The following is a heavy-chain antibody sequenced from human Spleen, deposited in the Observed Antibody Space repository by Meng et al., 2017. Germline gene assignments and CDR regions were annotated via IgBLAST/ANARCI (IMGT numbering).Heavy chain of an antibody. Sequence: GSLRLSCPVAGGSISGYYWSWIRQPPGKGLEWVGYTYSSWTTSYNPSLRSRVTISVDTSKNQFSLKLNSVTAADTAVYYCTRGSLSGLPTRWGQGILVTVSS. J-gene: IGHJ4*02. CDR1: GGSISGYY. V-gene: IGHV4-59*01. CDR2: TYSSWTT. CDR3: TRGSLSGLPTR. D-gene: IGHD3/OR15-3a*01.